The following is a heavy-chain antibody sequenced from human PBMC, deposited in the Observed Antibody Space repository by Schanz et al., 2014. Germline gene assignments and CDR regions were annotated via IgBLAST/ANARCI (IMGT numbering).Heavy chain of an antibody. D-gene: IGHD3-16*01. Sequence: QVQLVESGGGVVQPGTSLRLSCAASGFTFRGHAMHWVRQAPGQGLEKVAVTSTDGTKTYYAASVRGRFTISRDNSKNTVYLQMNSLRSEDTAVYYCTRDRGALISHNDALDLWGQGTMVSVSS. CDR3: TRDRGALISHNDALDL. CDR1: GFTFRGHA. V-gene: IGHV3-30*04. CDR2: TSTDGTKT. J-gene: IGHJ3*01.